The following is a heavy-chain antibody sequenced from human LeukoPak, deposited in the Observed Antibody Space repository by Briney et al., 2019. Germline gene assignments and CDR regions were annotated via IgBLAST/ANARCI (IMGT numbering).Heavy chain of an antibody. V-gene: IGHV1-2*02. CDR2: INPNSGGT. D-gene: IGHD5/OR15-5a*01. J-gene: IGHJ6*03. CDR1: GYTFTGYY. CDR3: ARAFYDYYYYYYMDV. Sequence: ASVKVSCKASGYTFTGYYMHWVRQAPGQGLEWMGWINPNSGGTNYAQKFQGRVTMTRDTSISTAYMELSRLRSDDTAVYYCARAFYDYYYYYYMDVWGKGTTVTVSS.